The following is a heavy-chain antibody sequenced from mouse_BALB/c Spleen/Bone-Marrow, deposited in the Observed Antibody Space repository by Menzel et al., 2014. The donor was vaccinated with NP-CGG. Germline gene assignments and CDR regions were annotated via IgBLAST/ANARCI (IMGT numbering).Heavy chain of an antibody. D-gene: IGHD1-2*01. CDR1: GFDFSRYW. V-gene: IGHV4-1*02. J-gene: IGHJ1*01. Sequence: EVKLQESGGGLVQPGGSLKLSCAASGFDFSRYWMTWVRRAPGKGLEWIGEINPDSRTINYTPSLKDKFIISRDNAKNTLYLQMSKVRAEDTALYYCARPGYYGYQNVWGAGTTVTVSS. CDR3: ARPGYYGYQNV. CDR2: INPDSRTI.